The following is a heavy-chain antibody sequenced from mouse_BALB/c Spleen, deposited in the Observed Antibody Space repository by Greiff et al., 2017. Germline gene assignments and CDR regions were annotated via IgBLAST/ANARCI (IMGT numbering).Heavy chain of an antibody. CDR1: GYTFTSYT. D-gene: IGHD1-1*01. V-gene: IGHV1-4*02. CDR3: ARRDGSSYLYAMDY. J-gene: IGHJ4*01. CDR2: INPSSGYT. Sequence: LQESAAELARPGASVKMSCKASGYTFTSYTMHWVKQRPGQGLEWIGYINPSSGYTEYNQKFKDKTTLTADKSSSTAYMQLSSLTSEDSAVYYCARRDGSSYLYAMDYWGQGTSVTVSS.